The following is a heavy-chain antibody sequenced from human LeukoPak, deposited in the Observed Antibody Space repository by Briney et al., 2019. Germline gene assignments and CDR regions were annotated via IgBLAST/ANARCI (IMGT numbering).Heavy chain of an antibody. CDR2: TYYRSKRYT. Sequence: SQTLSLTCAFSVDSVPINSPAWNSIKQSPSRGLEWLGRTYYRSKRYTDYAGSVKRRLSHNPDTSKNQFSLQLNSVTPEDTAVYYCARVPSGSWSFDYWGQGTLVTVSS. J-gene: IGHJ4*02. CDR1: VDSVPINSPA. D-gene: IGHD6-13*01. CDR3: ARVPSGSWSFDY. V-gene: IGHV6-1*01.